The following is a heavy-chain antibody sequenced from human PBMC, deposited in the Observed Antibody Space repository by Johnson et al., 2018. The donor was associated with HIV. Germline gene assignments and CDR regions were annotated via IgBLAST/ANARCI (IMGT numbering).Heavy chain of an antibody. D-gene: IGHD3-10*01. Sequence: VQLVESGGGLVQPGGSLRLSCAASGFTFSSYWMSWVRQAPGKGLEWVCGINWRGGSTGYADSVKGRFTISRDNAKNSLYLQMNSLRAEDTAVYYCAREYYGAGSDAFDIWGPGTMVTVSS. V-gene: IGHV3-20*04. CDR3: AREYYGAGSDAFDI. CDR1: GFTFSSYW. J-gene: IGHJ3*02. CDR2: INWRGGST.